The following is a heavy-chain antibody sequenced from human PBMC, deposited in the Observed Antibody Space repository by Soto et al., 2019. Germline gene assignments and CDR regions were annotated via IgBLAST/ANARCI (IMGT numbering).Heavy chain of an antibody. D-gene: IGHD1-7*01. J-gene: IGHJ4*02. V-gene: IGHV3-23*01. CDR2: SSATGAGT. Sequence: GGSLRLSCAASGFTFSSYGMTWVRQAPGKGLEWVSFSSATGAGTYYADSVKGRFTISRDNSKNTLYLQMTSLRADDTAVYYCEKDSRARGNYGFYSDFWGQGALVTVSS. CDR1: GFTFSSYG. CDR3: EKDSRARGNYGFYSDF.